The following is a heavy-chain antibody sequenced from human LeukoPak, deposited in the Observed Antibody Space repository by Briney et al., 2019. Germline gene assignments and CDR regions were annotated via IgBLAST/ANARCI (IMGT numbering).Heavy chain of an antibody. V-gene: IGHV3-33*01. Sequence: GGSLRHSCAASGFTFSSYGMHWVCQAPGKGLEWVAVIWYDGSNKYYADSVKGRFTISRDNSKNTLYLQMNSLRAEDTAVYYCARDNSGSYYNVWDYWGQGTLVTVSS. CDR1: GFTFSSYG. CDR3: ARDNSGSYYNVWDY. D-gene: IGHD3-10*01. J-gene: IGHJ4*02. CDR2: IWYDGSNK.